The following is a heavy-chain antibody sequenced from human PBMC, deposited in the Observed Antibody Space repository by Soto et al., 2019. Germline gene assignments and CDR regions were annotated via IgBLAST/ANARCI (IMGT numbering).Heavy chain of an antibody. D-gene: IGHD3-9*01. CDR1: GYTFTGYY. V-gene: IGHV1-2*04. J-gene: IGHJ5*02. CDR2: INPNSGGT. CDR3: ARGHDILTGYAWLDP. Sequence: ASVKVSCTASGYTFTGYYMHWVRQAPGQGLEWMGWINPNSGGTNYAQKFQGWVTMTRDTSISTAYMELSRLRSDDTAVYYCARGHDILTGYAWLDPWGQGTLVTVS.